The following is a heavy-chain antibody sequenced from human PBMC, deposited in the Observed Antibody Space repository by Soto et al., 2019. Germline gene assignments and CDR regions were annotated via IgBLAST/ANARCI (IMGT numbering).Heavy chain of an antibody. D-gene: IGHD3-10*01. J-gene: IGHJ6*03. Sequence: ASVKVSCKASGYTFTSYAMHWVRQAPGQRLEWMGWIYAGNGNTKYSQKFQGRVTITRDTSASTAYMELSSLRSEDTAVYYCARNTKTLMVRGVPDYYYYMDVWGKGTTVTVS. CDR2: IYAGNGNT. CDR3: ARNTKTLMVRGVPDYYYYMDV. V-gene: IGHV1-3*01. CDR1: GYTFTSYA.